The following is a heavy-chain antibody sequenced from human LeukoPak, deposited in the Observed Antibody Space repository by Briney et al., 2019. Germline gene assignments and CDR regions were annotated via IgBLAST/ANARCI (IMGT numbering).Heavy chain of an antibody. J-gene: IGHJ2*01. CDR2: IYTSGST. CDR3: ARDRGHSYAYWYFDL. CDR1: GGSISSYS. Sequence: PSETLPLTCTVSGGSISSYSWSWIRRPAGKGLEWIGLIYTSGSTNYNPSLKSRVTMSVDTSKNQLSLKLSSVTAADTAVYYCARDRGHSYAYWYFDLWGRGTLVTVSS. V-gene: IGHV4-4*07. D-gene: IGHD5-18*01.